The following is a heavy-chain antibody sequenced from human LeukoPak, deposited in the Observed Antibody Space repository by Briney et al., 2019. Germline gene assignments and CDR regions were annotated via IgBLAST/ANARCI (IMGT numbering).Heavy chain of an antibody. V-gene: IGHV1-69*04. J-gene: IGHJ4*02. CDR3: ARGPYYYGSGSFFLDD. CDR1: GGTFSSYA. D-gene: IGHD3-10*01. CDR2: IVPLLGIA. Sequence: ASVKVSCKAPGGTFSSYAFTWVRQAPGQGLEWMGRIVPLLGIASYAQRFQGRVTITADKSTSTAYMELSSLRSEDTAVYYCARGPYYYGSGSFFLDDWGQGTLLTVSS.